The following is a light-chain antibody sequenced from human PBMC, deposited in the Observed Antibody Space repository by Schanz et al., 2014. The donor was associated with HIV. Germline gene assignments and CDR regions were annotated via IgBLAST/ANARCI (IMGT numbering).Light chain of an antibody. J-gene: IGKJ1*01. Sequence: DVHMTQSPSSLSASVGDNVTITCRASQNISTYLNWYQQRPGKAPKLLIYAALNLQSGVPSRFSGSGSGTDFTLIISRLEPEDFAVYYCQQYGSSLWTFGQGTKVEIK. CDR2: AAL. CDR3: QQYGSSLWT. V-gene: IGKV1-39*01. CDR1: QNISTY.